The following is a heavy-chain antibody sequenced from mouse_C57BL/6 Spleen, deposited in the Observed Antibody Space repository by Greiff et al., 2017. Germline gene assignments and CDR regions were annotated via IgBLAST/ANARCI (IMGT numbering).Heavy chain of an antibody. Sequence: QVQLQQPGAELVKPGASVKLSCKASGYTFTSYWMHWVKQRPGRGLEWIGRIDPNSGGTKYNEKFKSQATLTVDKPSSTAYMQLSSLTSEAAAVYLCARGGIYYYGSEFAYWGQGTLVTVSA. CDR2: IDPNSGGT. CDR1: GYTFTSYW. J-gene: IGHJ3*01. D-gene: IGHD1-1*01. V-gene: IGHV1-72*01. CDR3: ARGGIYYYGSEFAY.